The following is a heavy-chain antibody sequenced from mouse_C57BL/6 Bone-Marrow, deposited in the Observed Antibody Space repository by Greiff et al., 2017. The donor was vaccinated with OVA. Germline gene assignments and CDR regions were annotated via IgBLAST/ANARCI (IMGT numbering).Heavy chain of an antibody. CDR2: ISDGGSYT. CDR3: ARDYGSSSYAMDY. CDR1: GFTFSSYA. D-gene: IGHD1-1*01. Sequence: EVQRVESGGGLVKPGGSLKLSCAASGFTFSSYAMSWVRQTPEKRLEWVATISDGGSYTYYPDNVKGRFTISRANAKNNLYLQMSHLKSEDTAMYYCARDYGSSSYAMDYWGQGTSVTVSS. J-gene: IGHJ4*01. V-gene: IGHV5-4*01.